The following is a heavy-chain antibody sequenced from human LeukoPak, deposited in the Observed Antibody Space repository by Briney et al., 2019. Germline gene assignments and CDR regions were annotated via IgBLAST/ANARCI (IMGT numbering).Heavy chain of an antibody. CDR3: ARDPLWFGEHDY. J-gene: IGHJ4*02. Sequence: GGSLRLSCAASGFTFSSYGMHWVRQAPGKGLEWVAVISYDGSNKYYADSVKGRFTISRDNSKNTLYLQMNSLRAEDTAVYYCARDPLWFGEHDYWGQGTLVTVSS. CDR1: GFTFSSYG. CDR2: ISYDGSNK. D-gene: IGHD3-10*01. V-gene: IGHV3-30*03.